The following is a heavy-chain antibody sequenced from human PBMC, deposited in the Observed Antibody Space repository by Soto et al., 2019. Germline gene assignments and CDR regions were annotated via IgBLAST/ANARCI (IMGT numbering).Heavy chain of an antibody. Sequence: QVQLQESGPGLVKPSETLSLTCSVSGDSINNYYWSWIRQPPGKGLDWIGFVHYTGSANYNPSLKSRVTISVGTSKKQFSLRLSSVTAADSGVYYCAREGASRFRGFDYWGQGTLVTVSS. CDR2: VHYTGSA. V-gene: IGHV4-59*01. CDR3: AREGASRFRGFDY. D-gene: IGHD2-2*01. CDR1: GDSINNYY. J-gene: IGHJ4*02.